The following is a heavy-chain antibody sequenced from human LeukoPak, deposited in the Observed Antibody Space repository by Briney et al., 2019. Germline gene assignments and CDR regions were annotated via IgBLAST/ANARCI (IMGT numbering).Heavy chain of an antibody. CDR1: GGSFSGYY. Sequence: PPETLSLTCAVYGGSFSGYYWSWIRQPPGKGLGWIGEINHSGSTNYNPSLKSRVTISVDTSKNQFSLKLSSVTAADTAVYYCARIDSSTGVDYWGQRTLVTVSS. CDR2: INHSGST. CDR3: ARIDSSTGVDY. V-gene: IGHV4-34*01. D-gene: IGHD6-6*01. J-gene: IGHJ4*02.